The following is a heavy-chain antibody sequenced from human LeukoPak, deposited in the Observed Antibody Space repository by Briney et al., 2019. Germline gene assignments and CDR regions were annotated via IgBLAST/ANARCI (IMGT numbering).Heavy chain of an antibody. J-gene: IGHJ4*02. CDR2: IKQDGSEK. CDR1: GFTFSSYG. CDR3: ARERNYDSSGHDDY. Sequence: GGSLRLSCAASGFTFSSYGMHWVRQAPGKGLEWVANIKQDGSEKYYVDSVKGRFTISRDNAKNSLYLQMNSLRAEDTAVYYCARERNYDSSGHDDYWGQGTLVTVSS. V-gene: IGHV3-7*01. D-gene: IGHD3-22*01.